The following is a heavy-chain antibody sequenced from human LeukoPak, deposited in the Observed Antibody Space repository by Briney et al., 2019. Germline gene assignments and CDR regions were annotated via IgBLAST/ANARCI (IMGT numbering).Heavy chain of an antibody. J-gene: IGHJ5*02. Sequence: GASVKVSCKASGGTFTSYAISWLRQVPGQGLHWMGGIIPIFNITSYAPKFQDRVTITAAESTSTAYMELNNLTSEDTAIYYCAQRGDWNHERGNWFDPWGQGTLVTVSS. CDR1: GGTFTSYA. D-gene: IGHD1-1*01. V-gene: IGHV1-69*13. CDR3: AQRGDWNHERGNWFDP. CDR2: IIPIFNIT.